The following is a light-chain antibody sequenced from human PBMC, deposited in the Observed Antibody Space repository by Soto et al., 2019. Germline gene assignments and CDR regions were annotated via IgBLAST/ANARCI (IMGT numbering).Light chain of an antibody. CDR1: QSVSSN. CDR2: GAS. Sequence: EIVMTQSPATLSVSPGERATLSCRASQSVSSNLAWYQQKPGQAPRLLIYGASTRATGIPARFSGSGSGTDFTLTISSLQSEDFVVYYCQQYNDWLWTFGQGTKVEIK. V-gene: IGKV3-15*01. J-gene: IGKJ1*01. CDR3: QQYNDWLWT.